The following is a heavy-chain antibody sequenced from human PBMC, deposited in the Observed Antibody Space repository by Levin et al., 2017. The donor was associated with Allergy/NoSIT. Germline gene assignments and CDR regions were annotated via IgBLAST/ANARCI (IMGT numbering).Heavy chain of an antibody. Sequence: SSETLSLTCTVSGDSISSSSYYWGWIRQPPGKGLEWIGSIYYSGSTYYNPSLKSRVTISVDTSKNQFSLKLSSVTAADTAVYYCASYYYNSARVHNGIDYWGQGTLVTVSS. CDR1: GDSISSSSYY. J-gene: IGHJ4*02. CDR2: IYYSGST. V-gene: IGHV4-39*01. D-gene: IGHD3-10*01. CDR3: ASYYYNSARVHNGIDY.